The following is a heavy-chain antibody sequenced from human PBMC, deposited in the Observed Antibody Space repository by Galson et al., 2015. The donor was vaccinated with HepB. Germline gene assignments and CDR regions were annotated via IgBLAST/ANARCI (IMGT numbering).Heavy chain of an antibody. D-gene: IGHD4-23*01. CDR1: GFTFDDYA. J-gene: IGHJ6*02. Sequence: SLRLSCAASGFTFDDYAMHWVRQAPGKGLEWVSGISWNSGSIGYADSVKGRFTISRDNAKNSLYLQMNSLRAEDTALYYCAKGDLGWVTAHYGMDVWGQGTTVTVSS. CDR3: AKGDLGWVTAHYGMDV. V-gene: IGHV3-9*01. CDR2: ISWNSGSI.